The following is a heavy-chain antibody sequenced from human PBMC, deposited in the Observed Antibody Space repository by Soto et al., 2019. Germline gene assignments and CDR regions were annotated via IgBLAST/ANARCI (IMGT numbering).Heavy chain of an antibody. CDR3: ARDPSFEI. CDR1: GFTVSSDY. Sequence: GGSLRLSCAASGFTVSSDYMSWVRQAPGKGRGWVSVIYSGGSTYYADSVKGRLTIARHNSKNTLYLQMNSLRAEDTAVYYCARDPSFEIWGQGTMVTVSS. J-gene: IGHJ3*02. CDR2: IYSGGST. V-gene: IGHV3-53*04.